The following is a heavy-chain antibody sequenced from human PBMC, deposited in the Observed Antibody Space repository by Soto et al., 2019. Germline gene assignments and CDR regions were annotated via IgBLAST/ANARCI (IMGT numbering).Heavy chain of an antibody. V-gene: IGHV3-30-3*01. CDR3: GRRVAVGGLDC. D-gene: IGHD2-15*01. J-gene: IGHJ6*02. Sequence: AMHWVRKAPGEGLEWVAVMSNEGVKKYFGDSVKGRFTISRDNSRNTVYLQMNSLIYEEEAVNYCGRRVAVGGLDCWGQGAKVAV. CDR1: A. CDR2: MSNEGVKK.